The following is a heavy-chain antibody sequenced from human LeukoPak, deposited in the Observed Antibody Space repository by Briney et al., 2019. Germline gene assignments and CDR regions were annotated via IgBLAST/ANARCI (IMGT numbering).Heavy chain of an antibody. V-gene: IGHV1-69*06. Sequence: SLRVSCKASGGTFSIYAISWVRQAPGQGLEWMGGIIPIFGTENSAQKFKGRVTITEDKSTSTAYLELTSLRPEDTAGYYCARGLMSGVVPAEDYWGEGTLVSASS. D-gene: IGHD2-2*01. J-gene: IGHJ4*02. CDR3: ARGLMSGVVPAEDY. CDR2: IIPIFGTE. CDR1: GGTFSIYA.